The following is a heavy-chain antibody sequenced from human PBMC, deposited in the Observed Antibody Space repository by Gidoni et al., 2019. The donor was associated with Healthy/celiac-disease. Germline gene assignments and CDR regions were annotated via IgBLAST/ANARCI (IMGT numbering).Heavy chain of an antibody. CDR2: INPSGGST. Sequence: QVQLVQSGAEVKKPGASVKVSCKASGSTFTSYYMHWVRQAPGQGLEWMGIINPSGGSTSYGQKFQGRVTMTRYPSTSTVYMELSSLRSEDPAVYYCARRCSGYYKYFDYWGQGTLVTVSS. CDR3: ARRCSGYYKYFDY. CDR1: GSTFTSYY. J-gene: IGHJ4*02. V-gene: IGHV1-46*01. D-gene: IGHD3-22*01.